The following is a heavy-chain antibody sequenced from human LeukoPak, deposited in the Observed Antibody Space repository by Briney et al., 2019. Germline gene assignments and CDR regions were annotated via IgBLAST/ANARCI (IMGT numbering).Heavy chain of an antibody. D-gene: IGHD5-12*01. CDR1: GASFSGYY. J-gene: IGHJ4*02. Sequence: SETLSLTCAVYGASFSGYYWNWIRQPPEKGLEWIGEITHSGSTNYNPSLKSRVTISLDTSKNQFSLKLSSVTAADTAVYYCARVFPYSGYQTDYWGQGTLVTVSS. CDR3: ARVFPYSGYQTDY. CDR2: ITHSGST. V-gene: IGHV4-34*01.